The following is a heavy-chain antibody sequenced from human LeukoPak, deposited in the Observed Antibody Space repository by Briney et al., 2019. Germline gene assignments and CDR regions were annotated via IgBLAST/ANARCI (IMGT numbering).Heavy chain of an antibody. Sequence: GGSLRLSCAASGFTFSSYWMHWVRQAPGKGLVWVSRINSDGSSTSYADSVKGRFTISRDNAKNTLYLQMNSLRAKDTAVYYCAREKDGSSWPFDYWGQGTLVTVSS. D-gene: IGHD6-13*01. CDR2: INSDGSST. CDR3: AREKDGSSWPFDY. V-gene: IGHV3-74*01. J-gene: IGHJ4*02. CDR1: GFTFSSYW.